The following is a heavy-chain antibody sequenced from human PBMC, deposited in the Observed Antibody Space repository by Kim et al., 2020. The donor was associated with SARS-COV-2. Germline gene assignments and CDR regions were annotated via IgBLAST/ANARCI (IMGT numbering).Heavy chain of an antibody. CDR2: ISRDGGEI. V-gene: IGHV3-43*02. D-gene: IGHD6-19*01. J-gene: IGHJ4*02. CDR3: VRGQQWLIKN. CDR1: GFTFDDYA. Sequence: GGSLRLSCAASGFTFDDYAIQWVRQVPGKGLEWVSLISRDGGEIKYADSVKGRFTISRDNSKMSVYLQMNSLRSEDTALYYCVRGQQWLIKNWGQGTQVTVSS.